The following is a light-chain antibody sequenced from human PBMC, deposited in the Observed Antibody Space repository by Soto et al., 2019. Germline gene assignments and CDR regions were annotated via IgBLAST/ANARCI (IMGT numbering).Light chain of an antibody. CDR3: QQYASSPFT. Sequence: EIVLTQSPGTLSLSPGDRATLSCRASQTVSGYYLAWYQQKPGQAPRLLIYNTSRRAAGIPDRFSGSGSGTDFTLTISKLAPEDFAVFYCQQYASSPFTFGPGTKVDIK. J-gene: IGKJ3*01. CDR2: NTS. V-gene: IGKV3-20*01. CDR1: QTVSGYY.